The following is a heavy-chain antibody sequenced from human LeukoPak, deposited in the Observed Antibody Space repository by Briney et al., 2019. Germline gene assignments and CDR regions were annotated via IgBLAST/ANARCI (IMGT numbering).Heavy chain of an antibody. CDR2: INSDGSST. Sequence: GGSLRLSCAAAGFTFSGYWMHWVRQAPGKGLVWVSRINSDGSSTSYADSVKGRFTISRDNAKNTLYLQMNSLRAEDTAVYYCAKDRGVILNYDIFLGFFDYWGQGTLVTVSS. J-gene: IGHJ4*02. CDR3: AKDRGVILNYDIFLGFFDY. V-gene: IGHV3-74*01. D-gene: IGHD3-9*01. CDR1: GFTFSGYW.